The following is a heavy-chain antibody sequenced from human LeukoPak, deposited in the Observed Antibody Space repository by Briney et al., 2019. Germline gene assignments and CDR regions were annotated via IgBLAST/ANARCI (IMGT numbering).Heavy chain of an antibody. CDR3: ARGPGGSGSYHPFDY. D-gene: IGHD3-10*01. V-gene: IGHV4-38-2*02. Sequence: SETLSLTCTVSGYSISSGYYWGWIRQPPGKGLEWIGSIYHSGSTYYNPSLKSRVTISVDTSKNQFSLKLSSVTAADTAVYYCARGPGGSGSYHPFDYWGQGTLVTVSS. J-gene: IGHJ4*02. CDR1: GYSISSGYY. CDR2: IYHSGST.